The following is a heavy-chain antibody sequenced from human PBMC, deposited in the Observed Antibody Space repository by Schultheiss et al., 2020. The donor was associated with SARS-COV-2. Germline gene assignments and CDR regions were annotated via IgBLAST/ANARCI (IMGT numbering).Heavy chain of an antibody. CDR2: IWYDGSNK. D-gene: IGHD3-10*01. V-gene: IGHV3-33*08. J-gene: IGHJ3*02. CDR3: ARDRGPYGAFDI. CDR1: GFTFSDYA. Sequence: GGSLRLSCVASGFTFSDYAIHWVRQAPGKGLEWVAVIWYDGSNKYYADSVKGRFTISRDNSKNMLYLQMNSLRAEDTAVYCCARDRGPYGAFDIWGQGTMVTVSS.